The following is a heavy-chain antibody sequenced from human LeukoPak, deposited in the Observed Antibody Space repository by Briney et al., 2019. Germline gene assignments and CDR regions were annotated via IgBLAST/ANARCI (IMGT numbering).Heavy chain of an antibody. Sequence: SVKVSCKASGGTFSSYAISWVRQAPGQGLEWMGGIIPIFGTANYAQKFQGRVTITTDESTSTAYMELSSLRSEDTAVYYCAKDMTIFGVVIIYAFDIWGQGTMVTVSS. J-gene: IGHJ3*02. CDR3: AKDMTIFGVVIIYAFDI. CDR1: GGTFSSYA. D-gene: IGHD3-3*01. CDR2: IIPIFGTA. V-gene: IGHV1-69*05.